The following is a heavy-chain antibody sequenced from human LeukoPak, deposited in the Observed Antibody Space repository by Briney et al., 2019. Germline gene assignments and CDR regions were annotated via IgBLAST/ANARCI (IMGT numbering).Heavy chain of an antibody. CDR3: ARESMELVRFDF. CDR2: INSDGRRT. V-gene: IGHV3-74*01. CDR1: GFTFSSYW. Sequence: GGSLRLSCAASGFTFSSYWMHWVRQAPGKGLVWVSNINSDGRRTSYADSVKGRYTISRDNAKNTLYLQMHSLRAEDTAVYYCARESMELVRFDFWGQGTLVTVSS. J-gene: IGHJ4*02. D-gene: IGHD6-13*01.